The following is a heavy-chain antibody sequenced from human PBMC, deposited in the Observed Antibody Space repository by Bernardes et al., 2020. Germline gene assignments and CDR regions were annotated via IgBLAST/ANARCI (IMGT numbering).Heavy chain of an antibody. V-gene: IGHV4-59*01. CDR2: VYYSGNT. D-gene: IGHD6-6*01. Sequence: AESLSLTCTVSGGSISTYYWTWIRQPPGKGLEWIGYVYYSGNTKYNPSLQSRVTILVDMSKNQFSLRLSSATAADTAVYYCARRVAVRPQYAFDIGGQGTMVTVSS. J-gene: IGHJ3*02. CDR1: GGSISTYY. CDR3: ARRVAVRPQYAFDI.